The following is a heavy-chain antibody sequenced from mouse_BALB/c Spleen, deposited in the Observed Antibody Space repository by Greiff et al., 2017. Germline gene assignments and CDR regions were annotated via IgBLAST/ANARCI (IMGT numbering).Heavy chain of an antibody. V-gene: IGHV14-4*02. J-gene: IGHJ3*01. CDR3: NVYRSWFAY. CDR1: GFNIKDYY. CDR2: IDPENGDT. D-gene: IGHD2-14*01. Sequence: VQLQQSGAELVRSGASVKLSCTASGFNIKDYYMHWVKQRPEQGLEWIGWIDPENGDTEYAPKFQGKATMTADTSSNTAYLQLSSLTSEDTAVYYCNVYRSWFAYWGQGTLVTVSA.